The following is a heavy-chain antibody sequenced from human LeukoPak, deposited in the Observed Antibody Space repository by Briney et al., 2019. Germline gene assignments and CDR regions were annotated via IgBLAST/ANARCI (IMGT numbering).Heavy chain of an antibody. D-gene: IGHD3-3*01. J-gene: IGHJ4*02. CDR2: ISYDGSNK. CDR3: AKDPTKIFGVVIIPSADY. CDR1: GFTFSSYG. V-gene: IGHV3-30*18. Sequence: GGSLRLSCAASGFTFSSYGMHWVRQAPGKGLEGVAVISYDGSNKYYADSVKGRFTISRDNSKNTLYLQMNSLRAENTAVYYCAKDPTKIFGVVIIPSADYWGQGSLVTVSS.